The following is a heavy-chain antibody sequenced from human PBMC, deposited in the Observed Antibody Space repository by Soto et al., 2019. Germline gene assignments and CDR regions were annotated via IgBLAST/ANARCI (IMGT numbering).Heavy chain of an antibody. CDR3: ASPGIAAAGTNFDY. Sequence: PSETLSLTCTVSGGSVSSGSYYWSWIRQPPGKGLEWIGYIYYSGSTNYNPSLKSRVTISVDTSKNQFSLKLSSVTAADTAVYYCASPGIAAAGTNFDYWGQGTLVTVSS. CDR2: IYYSGST. J-gene: IGHJ4*02. CDR1: GGSVSSGSYY. D-gene: IGHD6-13*01. V-gene: IGHV4-61*01.